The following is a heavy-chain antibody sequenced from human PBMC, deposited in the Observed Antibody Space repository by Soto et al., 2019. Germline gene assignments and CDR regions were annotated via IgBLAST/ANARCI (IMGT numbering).Heavy chain of an antibody. Sequence: QVQLVESGGGVVQPGRSLRLSCAASGFTFSSYGMHWVRQAPGKGLEWVAVIWYDGSNKYYADSVKGRFTISRDNSKNTLYLQMNSLRAEVTAVYYCARDLGLSVEQLGGFDYWGQGTLVTVSS. V-gene: IGHV3-33*01. D-gene: IGHD6-6*01. CDR2: IWYDGSNK. J-gene: IGHJ4*02. CDR3: ARDLGLSVEQLGGFDY. CDR1: GFTFSSYG.